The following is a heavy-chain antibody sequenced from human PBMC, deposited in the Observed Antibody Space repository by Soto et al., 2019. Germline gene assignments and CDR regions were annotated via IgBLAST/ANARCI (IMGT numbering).Heavy chain of an antibody. J-gene: IGHJ4*02. CDR2: IGCCSGSGT. CDR1: GFTLSTYT. D-gene: IGHD3-9*01. Sequence: GGSLRISCAASGFTLSTYTMNWVRQAPGKGLEWVSGIGCCSGSGTYYADFVKGRFTISRDNSKNMVFLQMNGLRAEDTAVYYCAKDRQPDGIWTFDSWGQGTPVTVSS. CDR3: AKDRQPDGIWTFDS. V-gene: IGHV3-23*01.